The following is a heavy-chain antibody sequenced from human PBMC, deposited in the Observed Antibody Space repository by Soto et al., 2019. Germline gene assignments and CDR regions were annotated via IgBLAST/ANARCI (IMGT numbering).Heavy chain of an antibody. D-gene: IGHD3-3*01. J-gene: IGHJ4*02. CDR1: GFSLTTSGVG. CDR3: SHRVLHAIFAFVTTPAIYFAF. Sequence: QITLNESGPTVVKPTETLTLTCTVSGFSLTTSGVGVGWVRQSPGKAPEWLAFIYWDEDKRYSTSLKTRLTTPTDTPKNQLVLPMANVDPADTATYYCSHRVLHAIFAFVTTPAIYFAFWGQGTPVVVSS. CDR2: IYWDEDK. V-gene: IGHV2-5*02.